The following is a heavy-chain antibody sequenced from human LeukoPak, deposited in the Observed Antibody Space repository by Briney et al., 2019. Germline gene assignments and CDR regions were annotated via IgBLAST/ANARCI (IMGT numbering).Heavy chain of an antibody. J-gene: IGHJ6*02. CDR3: ARDSSCTNGVCYTGLMDV. D-gene: IGHD2-8*01. CDR1: GYTFTGYY. Sequence: ASVKVSCKASGYTFTGYYMHWVRQAPGQGLEWMGWINPNSGGTNYAQKFQGRVTMTGDTSISTAYMELSRLRSDDTAVYYCARDSSCTNGVCYTGLMDVWGQGTTVTVSS. V-gene: IGHV1-2*02. CDR2: INPNSGGT.